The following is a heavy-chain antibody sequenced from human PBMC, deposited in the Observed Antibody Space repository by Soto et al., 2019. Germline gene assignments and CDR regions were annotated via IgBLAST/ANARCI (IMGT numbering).Heavy chain of an antibody. CDR3: ATWLQREHAFDI. Sequence: PGGSLRLSCAASGFSFSGKNYLTCVRQAPGKGLEWVSALYSSDGTYYADSVKGRFSVSRDNSKNTFYLQLHSLRPEDTALYFCATWLQREHAFDIWGLGTMVTVSS. J-gene: IGHJ3*02. CDR1: GFSFSGKNY. V-gene: IGHV3-53*01. CDR2: LYSSDGT. D-gene: IGHD1-1*01.